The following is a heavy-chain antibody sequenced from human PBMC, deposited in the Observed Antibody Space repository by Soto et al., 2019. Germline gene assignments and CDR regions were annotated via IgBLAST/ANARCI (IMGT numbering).Heavy chain of an antibody. CDR3: ARAKFESTGWHQFDI. CDR2: VSHSGNT. D-gene: IGHD7-27*01. J-gene: IGHJ4*02. V-gene: IGHV4-34*01. Sequence: SETLSLTCTVSGGSFNGHFWSCVRQPPGKGLEWIGEVSHSGNTKYYPSLRSRVTLSVDSSKNQISLALTSVTAADTAVYYCARAKFESTGWHQFDIWGQGTLVTVSS. CDR1: GGSFNGHF.